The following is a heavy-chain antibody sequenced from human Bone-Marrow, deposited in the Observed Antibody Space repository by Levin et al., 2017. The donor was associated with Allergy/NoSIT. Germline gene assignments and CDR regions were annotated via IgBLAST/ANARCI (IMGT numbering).Heavy chain of an antibody. CDR1: SDSITNNNW. D-gene: IGHD2-2*01. J-gene: IGHJ4*02. Sequence: PSETLSLTCAVSSDSITNNNWWTWVRQSPGKGLEWIGEIYHSGSTNYNPSLRSRVTISVDKSKNQFSLTLTSVTDADTAVYYCARKPAALTAYFDFWGQGTLVTVSS. CDR3: ARKPAALTAYFDF. CDR2: IYHSGST. V-gene: IGHV4-4*02.